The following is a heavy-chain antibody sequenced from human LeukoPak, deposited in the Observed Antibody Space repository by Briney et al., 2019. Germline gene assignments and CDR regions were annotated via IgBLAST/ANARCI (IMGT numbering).Heavy chain of an antibody. Sequence: TSETLSLTCTVSGGSISSGDYYWSWIRQPPGKGLEWIGYIYYSGSTYYNPSLKSRVTISVDTSKNQFSLKLSSVTAADTAVYYCARDPGRQVGASYFDYWGQGTLVTVSS. D-gene: IGHD1-26*01. CDR1: GGSISSGDYY. V-gene: IGHV4-30-4*01. CDR2: IYYSGST. CDR3: ARDPGRQVGASYFDY. J-gene: IGHJ4*02.